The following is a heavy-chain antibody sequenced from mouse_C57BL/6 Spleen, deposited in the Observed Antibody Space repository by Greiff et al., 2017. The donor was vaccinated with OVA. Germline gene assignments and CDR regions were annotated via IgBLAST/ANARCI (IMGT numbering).Heavy chain of an antibody. CDR2: IWRGGST. Sequence: VQLQQSGPGLVQPSQSLSITCTVSGFSLTSYGVHWVRQSPGKGLEWLGVIWRGGSTDYNAAFISRLSISKDNSKSQVFFKMNSLQADDTAIYYCARESRLDYWGQGTTLTVSS. D-gene: IGHD1-3*01. J-gene: IGHJ2*01. CDR3: ARESRLDY. V-gene: IGHV2-2*01. CDR1: GFSLTSYG.